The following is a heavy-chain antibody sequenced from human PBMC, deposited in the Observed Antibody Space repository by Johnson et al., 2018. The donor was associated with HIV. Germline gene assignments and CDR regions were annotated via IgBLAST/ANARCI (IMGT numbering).Heavy chain of an antibody. CDR2: IYSDGST. CDR3: ARATYYYDLSGYLTRPRAFDV. D-gene: IGHD3-22*01. V-gene: IGHV3-66*01. J-gene: IGHJ3*01. Sequence: KGLEWVSVIYSDGSTYYADSVQGRFTLSRDNSQNTLYLQMNSLRAEDTAVYFCARATYYYDLSGYLTRPRAFDVWGQGTMVTVSS.